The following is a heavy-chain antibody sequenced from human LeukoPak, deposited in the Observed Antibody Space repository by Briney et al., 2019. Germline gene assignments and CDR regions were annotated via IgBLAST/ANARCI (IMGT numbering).Heavy chain of an antibody. CDR1: GFTFRNSW. CDR2: IRPDGGQE. Sequence: GGSLRLSCAASGFTFRNSWMTWVGQAPGKGLEWVANIRPDGGQEQYADSLEGRITISRDNVRNSLLLQLNSLRTEDTAVYFCATSSDWAFDHWGQGTLVTVSS. J-gene: IGHJ4*02. D-gene: IGHD6-19*01. CDR3: ATSSDWAFDH. V-gene: IGHV3-7*01.